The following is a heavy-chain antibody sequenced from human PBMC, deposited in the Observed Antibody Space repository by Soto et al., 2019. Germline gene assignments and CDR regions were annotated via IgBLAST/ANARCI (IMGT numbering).Heavy chain of an antibody. D-gene: IGHD5-12*01. Sequence: GALRLYCAASGFTVSSYWMSWVRQAPGKGLEWVANIKQDGSEKYYVDSVKGRFTISRDNAKNSLYLQMNSLRAEDTAVYYCARDREYSGYDRKYNWFDPWGQGTLVTVSS. CDR3: ARDREYSGYDRKYNWFDP. J-gene: IGHJ5*02. V-gene: IGHV3-7*03. CDR2: IKQDGSEK. CDR1: GFTVSSYW.